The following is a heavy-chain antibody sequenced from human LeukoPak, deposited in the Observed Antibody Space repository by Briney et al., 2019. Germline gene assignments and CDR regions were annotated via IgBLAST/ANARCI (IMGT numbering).Heavy chain of an antibody. Sequence: SETLSLTCSVSGGSISGYYWSWIRQPPGKGLEWIGETNHSGSTNYNPSLKSRVTISVDTSKNQFSLKLSSVTAADTAVYYCARGHRVYSSSWYRDYWGQGTLVTVSS. V-gene: IGHV4-34*01. CDR3: ARGHRVYSSSWYRDY. CDR2: TNHSGST. J-gene: IGHJ4*02. CDR1: GGSISGYY. D-gene: IGHD6-13*01.